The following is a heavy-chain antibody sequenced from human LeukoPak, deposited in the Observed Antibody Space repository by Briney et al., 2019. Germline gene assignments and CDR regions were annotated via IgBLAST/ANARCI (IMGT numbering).Heavy chain of an antibody. V-gene: IGHV3-23*01. CDR3: AKDLPHTKAFDI. J-gene: IGHJ3*02. CDR1: GFTFSSYA. CDR2: ISGSGGST. Sequence: PGGSLRLSCAASGFTFSSYAMRWVRQALGKGLEWVSAISGSGGSTYYADSVKGRFTISRDNSKNTLYLQMNSLRAEDTAVYYCAKDLPHTKAFDIWGQGTMVTVSS. D-gene: IGHD3-3*01.